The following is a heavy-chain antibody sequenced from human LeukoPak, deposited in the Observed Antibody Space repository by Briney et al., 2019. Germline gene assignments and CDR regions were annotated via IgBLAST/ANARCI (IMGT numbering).Heavy chain of an antibody. CDR1: GFTFSIYW. V-gene: IGHV3-7*01. CDR3: ARESDTIFGVVGGFDY. CDR2: IKQDGSEK. Sequence: AGGSLRLPCGASGFTFSIYWMSWVREARGRGREWVANIKQDGSEKYYVDSVKGRFTISRDNAKNSLYLQMNSLRAEDTAVYYCARESDTIFGVVGGFDYWGQGTLVTVSS. D-gene: IGHD3-3*01. J-gene: IGHJ4*02.